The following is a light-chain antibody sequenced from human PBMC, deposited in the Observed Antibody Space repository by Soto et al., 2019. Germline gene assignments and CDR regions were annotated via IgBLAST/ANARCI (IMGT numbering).Light chain of an antibody. CDR1: RSLMYSDGISY. Sequence: DVVMTQSPLSLPVTLGQPASISCRSSRSLMYSDGISYLSCFQQRPGQSPRHLIYKVSNRDSWVPDGLRGSGSVTDFTLKISRVEADDVGVYFCMQCTHWPPGTLGQGTKLEIK. CDR3: MQCTHWPPGT. CDR2: KVS. V-gene: IGKV2-30*01. J-gene: IGKJ2*01.